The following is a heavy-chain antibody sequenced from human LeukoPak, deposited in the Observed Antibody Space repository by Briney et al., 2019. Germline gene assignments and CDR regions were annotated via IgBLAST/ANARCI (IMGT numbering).Heavy chain of an antibody. CDR1: GFTFSSYA. V-gene: IGHV3-30-3*01. J-gene: IGHJ3*02. Sequence: GGSLRLSCAASGFTFSSYAMHWVRQAPGKGLEWVAVISYDGSNKYYADSVKGRFTIPRDNSKNTLYLQMNSLRAEDTAVYYCARDPDEYRIIVGAPFDAFDIWGQGTMVTVSS. CDR2: ISYDGSNK. D-gene: IGHD1-26*01. CDR3: ARDPDEYRIIVGAPFDAFDI.